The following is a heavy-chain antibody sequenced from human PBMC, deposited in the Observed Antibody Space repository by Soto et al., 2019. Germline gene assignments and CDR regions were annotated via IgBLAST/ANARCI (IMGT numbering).Heavy chain of an antibody. CDR2: INSDGSST. CDR1: GVTLGSNW. CDR3: ARARDGYIAPGYWFDL. V-gene: IGHV3-74*01. J-gene: IGHJ5*02. D-gene: IGHD5-12*01. Sequence: GGALWFTCVAFGVTLGSNWMHWDGPAPGKGRVWVSLINSDGSSTSYADSVKGRFTISRDNAKNRLYLQMNSLRDEDTAVYYCARARDGYIAPGYWFDLWGQGTLVTVS.